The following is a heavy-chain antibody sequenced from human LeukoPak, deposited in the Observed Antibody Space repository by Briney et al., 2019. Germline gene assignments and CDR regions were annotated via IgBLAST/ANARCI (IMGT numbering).Heavy chain of an antibody. V-gene: IGHV3-33*06. CDR2: IWYDGSNK. CDR3: AKGPRGASGWYPGWFDP. Sequence: GGSLRLSCAASGFTFSSYGMHWVRQAPGKGLEWVAVIWYDGSNKYYADSVKGRFTISRDSSKNTLYLQMNSLRAEDTAVYYCAKGPRGASGWYPGWFDPWGQGTLVTVSS. CDR1: GFTFSSYG. D-gene: IGHD6-19*01. J-gene: IGHJ5*02.